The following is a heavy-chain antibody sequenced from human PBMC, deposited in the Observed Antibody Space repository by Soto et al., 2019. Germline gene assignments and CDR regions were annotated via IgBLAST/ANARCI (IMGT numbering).Heavy chain of an antibody. Sequence: QVQLQESGPGLVRPSETLSLTCTVSGGSILSYYWSWIRQPPGQGLEWIGNIYYTGSSNYNPSLKSRVTMSVDTSKNQFSLKLDSVTDADTAVYYCARMWYGCNFGVHVWGQGTTVTVSS. CDR2: IYYTGSS. V-gene: IGHV4-59*01. J-gene: IGHJ6*02. D-gene: IGHD2-15*01. CDR3: ARMWYGCNFGVHV. CDR1: GGSILSYY.